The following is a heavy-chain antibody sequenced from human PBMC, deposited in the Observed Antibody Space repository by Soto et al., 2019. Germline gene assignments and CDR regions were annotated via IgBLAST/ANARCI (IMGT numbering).Heavy chain of an antibody. D-gene: IGHD1-26*01. CDR3: ARSPVIGSTNQWFDP. V-gene: IGHV1-8*01. CDR1: GCTFSNYD. CDR2: MNPNSGNT. Sequence: ASVKVSCKASGCTFSNYDINWVRQATGQGLEWVGRMNPNSGNTGYAQKFQGRVTMTRNTSISTAYMELSSLRSEDTAVYYCARSPVIGSTNQWFDPWGQGTPVTVSS. J-gene: IGHJ5*02.